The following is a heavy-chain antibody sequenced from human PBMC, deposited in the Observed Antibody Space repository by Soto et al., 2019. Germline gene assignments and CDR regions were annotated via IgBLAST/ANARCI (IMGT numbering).Heavy chain of an antibody. CDR3: ASEIQLWSFYYGMDV. V-gene: IGHV3-11*04. Sequence: GGSLRLSCAASGFTFSDYYMSWIRQAPGEGLEWVSYISSSGSTIYYADSVKGRFTISRDNAKNSLYLQMNSLRAEDTAVYYCASEIQLWSFYYGMDVWGQGTTVTSP. D-gene: IGHD5-18*01. CDR2: ISSSGSTI. J-gene: IGHJ6*02. CDR1: GFTFSDYY.